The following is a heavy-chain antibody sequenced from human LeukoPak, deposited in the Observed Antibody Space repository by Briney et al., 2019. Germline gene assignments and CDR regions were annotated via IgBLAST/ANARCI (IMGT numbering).Heavy chain of an antibody. V-gene: IGHV1-46*01. Sequence: GASVKVSCKASGYTFTSYYMHWVRQAPGQGLEWMGIINPSGGSTSYAQKFQGRVTMTRDMSTSTVYMELSSLRSEDTAVYYCASHRLGSGAFDIWGQGTMVTVSS. CDR1: GYTFTSYY. CDR2: INPSGGST. D-gene: IGHD3-16*01. J-gene: IGHJ3*02. CDR3: ASHRLGSGAFDI.